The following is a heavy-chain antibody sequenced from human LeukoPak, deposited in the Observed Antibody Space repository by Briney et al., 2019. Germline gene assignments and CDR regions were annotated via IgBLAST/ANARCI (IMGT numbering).Heavy chain of an antibody. V-gene: IGHV3-30*02. CDR3: AKDLLYSGYDYLDY. CDR1: GFTFSSYG. CDR2: IRYDGSNK. D-gene: IGHD5-12*01. Sequence: GGSLRLSCAASGFTFSSYGMHWVRQAPGKGLEWVAFIRYDGSNKYYADSVKGRFTISRDNSKNTLYLQMNSLRAEDTAVYYCAKDLLYSGYDYLDYWGQGTLVTVSS. J-gene: IGHJ4*02.